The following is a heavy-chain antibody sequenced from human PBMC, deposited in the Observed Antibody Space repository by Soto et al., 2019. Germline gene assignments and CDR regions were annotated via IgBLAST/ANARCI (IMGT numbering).Heavy chain of an antibody. V-gene: IGHV3-30*18. CDR2: ISYDGSNK. D-gene: IGHD5-18*01. J-gene: IGHJ6*02. CDR3: AKGLQLWSIYYYYGMDV. CDR1: GFTFSSYG. Sequence: GGSLRLSCAASGFTFSSYGMHWVRQAPGKGLEWVAVISYDGSNKYYADSVKGRFTISRDNSKNTLYLQMNSLRAEDTAVYYCAKGLQLWSIYYYYGMDVWGQGTTGTVSS.